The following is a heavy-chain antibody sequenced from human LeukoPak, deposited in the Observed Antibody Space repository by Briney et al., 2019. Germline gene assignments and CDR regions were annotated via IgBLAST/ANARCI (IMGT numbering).Heavy chain of an antibody. Sequence: ASVKVSCKASGGTFSSYAISWVRQAPGQGLEWMGRIIPILGIANYAQKFQGRVTITADKSTSTAYMELSSLRSEDTAVYYCASEPYLTYYYYGMDAWGQGTTVTVSS. V-gene: IGHV1-69*04. D-gene: IGHD2/OR15-2a*01. J-gene: IGHJ6*02. CDR2: IIPILGIA. CDR1: GGTFSSYA. CDR3: ASEPYLTYYYYGMDA.